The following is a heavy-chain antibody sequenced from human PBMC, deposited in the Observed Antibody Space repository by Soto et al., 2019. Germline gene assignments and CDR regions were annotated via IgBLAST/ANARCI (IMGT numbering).Heavy chain of an antibody. V-gene: IGHV4-39*01. Sequence: QLQLQESGPGLVKPSETLSLTCTVSGGSISSSSYYWGWIRQPPGKGLEWIGSIYYSGSTYYNPSLKSRVTISVDTSKNQFSLKLSSVTAADTAVYYCARHGLAQDYGDYVPLVDYWGQGTLVTVSS. CDR1: GGSISSSSYY. CDR3: ARHGLAQDYGDYVPLVDY. D-gene: IGHD4-17*01. J-gene: IGHJ4*02. CDR2: IYYSGST.